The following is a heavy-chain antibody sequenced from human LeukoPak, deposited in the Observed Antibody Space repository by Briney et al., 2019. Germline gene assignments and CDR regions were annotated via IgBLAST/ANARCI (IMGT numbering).Heavy chain of an antibody. Sequence: SETPSLTCAVYGGSFSGYYWSWIRQPPGKGLEWIGEINHSGSTNYNPSLKSRVTISVDTSKNQFSLKLSSVTAADTAVYYCARGVSRITIFGVVIGPWFDPWGQGTLVTVSS. D-gene: IGHD3-3*01. J-gene: IGHJ5*02. CDR3: ARGVSRITIFGVVIGPWFDP. V-gene: IGHV4-34*01. CDR2: INHSGST. CDR1: GGSFSGYY.